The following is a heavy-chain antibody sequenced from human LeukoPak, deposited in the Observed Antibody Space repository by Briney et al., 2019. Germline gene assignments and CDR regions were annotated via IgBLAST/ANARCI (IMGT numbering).Heavy chain of an antibody. Sequence: GRSLRLSCAASGFTFSSYGMHWVRQAPGKGLEWVAVISYDGSNKYYADSVKGRFTISRDNSKNTLYLQMNSLRAEDTAVYYCASKVMVRGVTVEGSFDYWGQGTLVTVSS. D-gene: IGHD3-10*01. V-gene: IGHV3-30*03. J-gene: IGHJ4*02. CDR3: ASKVMVRGVTVEGSFDY. CDR2: ISYDGSNK. CDR1: GFTFSSYG.